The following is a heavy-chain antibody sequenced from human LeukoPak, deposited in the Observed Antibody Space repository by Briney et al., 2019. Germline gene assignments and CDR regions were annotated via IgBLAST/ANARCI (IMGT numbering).Heavy chain of an antibody. CDR3: ARDTILEWLNFDY. D-gene: IGHD3-3*01. Sequence: SETLSLTCTVSGGSISSSSYYWGWIRQPPGKGLEWIGSIYYSGSTYHNPSLKSRVTISVDTSKNQFSLKLSSVTAADTAVYYCARDTILEWLNFDYWGQGTLVTVSS. V-gene: IGHV4-39*07. CDR2: IYYSGST. CDR1: GGSISSSSYY. J-gene: IGHJ4*02.